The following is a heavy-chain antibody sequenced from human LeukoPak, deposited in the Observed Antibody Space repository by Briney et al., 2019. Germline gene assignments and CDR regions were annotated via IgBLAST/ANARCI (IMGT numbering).Heavy chain of an antibody. CDR1: GGSISSGSYY. CDR2: IYTSGST. CDR3: ARGFRVFWSGCFNDY. D-gene: IGHD3-3*01. Sequence: SSETLSLTCTVSGGSISSGSYYWSWIRQPAGKGLEWIGRIYTSGSTNYNPSLKSRVTISVDTSKNQFSLKLSSVTAADTAVYYCARGFRVFWSGCFNDYWGQGTLVTVSS. J-gene: IGHJ4*02. V-gene: IGHV4-61*02.